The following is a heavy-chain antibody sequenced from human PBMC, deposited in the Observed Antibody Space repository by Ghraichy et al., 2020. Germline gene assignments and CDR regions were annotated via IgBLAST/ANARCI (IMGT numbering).Heavy chain of an antibody. CDR1: GGTFSSYA. Sequence: KVSCKASGGTFSSYAISWVRQAPGQGLEWMGGIIPIFGTANYAQKFQGRVTITADKSTSTAYMELSSLRSEDTAVYYCARGVVGYCSSTSCPNKGFDYWGQGTLVTVSS. J-gene: IGHJ4*02. CDR2: IIPIFGTA. V-gene: IGHV1-69*06. D-gene: IGHD2-2*01. CDR3: ARGVVGYCSSTSCPNKGFDY.